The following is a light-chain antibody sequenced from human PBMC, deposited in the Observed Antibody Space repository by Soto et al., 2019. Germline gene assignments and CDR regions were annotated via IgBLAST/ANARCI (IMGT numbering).Light chain of an antibody. J-gene: IGKJ1*01. Sequence: AIQLTQSPSSLSASVGDRVTITCRASQGISSALAWYQQKPGKAPKLLIYDASSLESGVPSRFSGSASGTDFTLTISSLHPEDFATYYCQQFNTYPQTFGQGTKVEIK. CDR1: QGISSA. CDR3: QQFNTYPQT. V-gene: IGKV1-13*02. CDR2: DAS.